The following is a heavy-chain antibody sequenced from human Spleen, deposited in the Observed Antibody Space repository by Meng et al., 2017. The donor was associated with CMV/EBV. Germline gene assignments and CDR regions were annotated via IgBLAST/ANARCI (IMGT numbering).Heavy chain of an antibody. D-gene: IGHD6-13*01. CDR2: ISGSGGST. J-gene: IGHJ6*02. Sequence: GESLKISCAASGFIVSSNYMNWVRQAPGKGLEWVSGISGSGGSTYYADSVKGRFTISRDNPKNTLYLQMNSLRAEDTAVYYCAKCSLGTNSWYSGMDVWGQGTTVTVSS. CDR3: AKCSLGTNSWYSGMDV. CDR1: GFIVSSNY. V-gene: IGHV3-23*01.